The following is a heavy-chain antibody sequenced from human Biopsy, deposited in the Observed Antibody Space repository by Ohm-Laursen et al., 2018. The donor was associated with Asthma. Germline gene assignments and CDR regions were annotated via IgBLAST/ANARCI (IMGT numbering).Heavy chain of an antibody. Sequence: LRLSCAASGFTVSSNGMSWVRQPPGKGLEWVSVIYSGGGTYYADSVQGRVTISRDNSKNTLSLQMNSLRAEDTAVYYCARAYGGSFFSGAFDIWGQGTMVTVSS. CDR3: ARAYGGSFFSGAFDI. CDR2: IYSGGGT. J-gene: IGHJ3*02. V-gene: IGHV3-53*01. D-gene: IGHD4-23*01. CDR1: GFTVSSNG.